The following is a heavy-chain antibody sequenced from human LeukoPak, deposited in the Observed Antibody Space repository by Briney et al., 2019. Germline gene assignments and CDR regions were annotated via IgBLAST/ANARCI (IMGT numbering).Heavy chain of an antibody. CDR2: ISGGGRST. CDR3: ARERYFDY. J-gene: IGHJ4*02. V-gene: IGHV3-23*01. Sequence: PGGSLRLSCAASGFSFNTCAMSWVRQAPGKGLEWVSTISGGGRSTGYADSVKGQFTISRDNSKNTLYLQMNSLRAEDTAVYYCARERYFDYWGQGTLVTVSS. CDR1: GFSFNTCA.